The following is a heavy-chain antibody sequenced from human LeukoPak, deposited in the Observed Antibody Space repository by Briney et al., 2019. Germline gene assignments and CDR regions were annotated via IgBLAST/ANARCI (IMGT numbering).Heavy chain of an antibody. J-gene: IGHJ4*02. CDR1: GGSISSGFYY. D-gene: IGHD2-2*01. CDR2: IYYSGST. V-gene: IGHV4-31*03. CDR3: AREGHCSSTSRYVLDY. Sequence: SETLSLTCTVSGGSISSGFYYWSWIRQHPGKGLEWIGYIYYSGSTYYNPSLKSRLTISVDTSKNQFSLKLSSVTAADTAVYYCAREGHCSSTSRYVLDYWGQGTLVTVSS.